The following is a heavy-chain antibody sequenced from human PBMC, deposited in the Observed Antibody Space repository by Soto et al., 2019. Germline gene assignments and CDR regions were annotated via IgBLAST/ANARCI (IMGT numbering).Heavy chain of an antibody. V-gene: IGHV3-48*01. CDR3: ARDLRLWFGELLSFDY. CDR2: ISSSSSTI. J-gene: IGHJ4*02. Sequence: PGGSLRLSCAASGFTFSSYSMNWVRQAPGKGLEWVSYISSSSSTIYYADSVKGRFTISRDNAKNSLYLQMNSLRAEDTAVYYCARDLRLWFGELLSFDYWGQGTLVTVSS. CDR1: GFTFSSYS. D-gene: IGHD3-10*01.